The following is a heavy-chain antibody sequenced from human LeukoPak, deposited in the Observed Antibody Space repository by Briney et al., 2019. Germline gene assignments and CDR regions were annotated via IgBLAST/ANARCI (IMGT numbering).Heavy chain of an antibody. CDR1: GYTFSGYY. D-gene: IGHD2-15*01. V-gene: IGHV1-2*02. CDR3: ARGRHCSGGSCYLDY. J-gene: IGHJ4*02. CDR2: INPNSGGT. Sequence: ASVKVSCKASGYTFSGYYMQWVRQAPGQGLEWMGWINPNSGGTNYAQKFQGRITRTRDTSISTVYMELRGLNSDDTAVYYCARGRHCSGGSCYLDYWGRGTLLTVSS.